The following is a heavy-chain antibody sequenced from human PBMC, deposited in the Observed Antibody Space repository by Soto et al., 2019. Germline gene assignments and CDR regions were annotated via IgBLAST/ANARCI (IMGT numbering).Heavy chain of an antibody. D-gene: IGHD2-21*01. CDR3: PTDDRRRTYLPFLAF. CDR2: VSASCRNT. CDR1: GGTSIDFA. V-gene: IGHV3-23*01. Sequence: GGSLRLRKGAAGGTSIDFASRRVIQAPGKGLEWVSGVSASCRNTDYADPVKGRFYISRDNSKNTVSLNMSSLRAEDTALFFCPTDDRRRTYLPFLAFRGNGTSVPVTS. J-gene: IGHJ6*04.